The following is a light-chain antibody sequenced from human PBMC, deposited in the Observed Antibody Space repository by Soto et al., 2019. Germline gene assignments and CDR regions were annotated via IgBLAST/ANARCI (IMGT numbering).Light chain of an antibody. CDR2: AAS. CDR3: QQYYSYPLT. Sequence: DIQMTQSPSSLSASVGDRVTITCRASQSISSYLNWYQQKPGKAPKLLIYAASGLQSGVPSRFSGSGSGTDFTLTISCLQSEDFATYYCQQYYSYPLTFGGGTKVDIK. J-gene: IGKJ4*01. CDR1: QSISSY. V-gene: IGKV1-39*01.